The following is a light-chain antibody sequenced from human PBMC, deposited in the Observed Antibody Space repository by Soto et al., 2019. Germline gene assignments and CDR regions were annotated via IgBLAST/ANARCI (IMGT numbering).Light chain of an antibody. CDR3: QQCRNWPLT. V-gene: IGKV3-15*01. CDR1: QNVYNN. CDR2: DAS. J-gene: IGKJ4*01. Sequence: NVITQSPAPPSVFPGGGATPSCKASQNVYNNLAWYQQRPGQPPRLLIYDASTRATGISARFSGSGYGTEFTLTISSLQSEDFAVYFCQQCRNWPLTFGGGT.